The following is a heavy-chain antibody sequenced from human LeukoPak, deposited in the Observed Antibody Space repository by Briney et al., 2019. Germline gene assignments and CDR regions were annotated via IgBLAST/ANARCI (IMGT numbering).Heavy chain of an antibody. V-gene: IGHV3-74*01. Sequence: GGSLRLSCAASGFSFSTYWMHWVRQAPGKGLVWVSRISSDGSITSYADSVKGRFTISRDNSKNTLYLQMNSLRAEDTAVYYCAKDTYRGSGSYYHPNYWGQGTLVTVSS. CDR3: AKDTYRGSGSYYHPNY. CDR1: GFSFSTYW. CDR2: ISSDGSIT. J-gene: IGHJ4*02. D-gene: IGHD1-26*01.